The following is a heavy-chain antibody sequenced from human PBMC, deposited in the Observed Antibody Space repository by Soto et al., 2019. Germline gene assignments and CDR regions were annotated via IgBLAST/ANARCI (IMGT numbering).Heavy chain of an antibody. D-gene: IGHD3-3*01. CDR1: GGSISSYY. CDR2: IYYSGST. V-gene: IGHV4-59*01. Sequence: SETLSLTCTVSGGSISSYYWSWIRQPPGKGLEWIGYIYYSGSTNYSPSLKSRVTISVDTSKNQFSLKLSSVTAADTAVYYCARVSPFGVAHTWGQGTLVTVSS. CDR3: ARVSPFGVAHT. J-gene: IGHJ5*02.